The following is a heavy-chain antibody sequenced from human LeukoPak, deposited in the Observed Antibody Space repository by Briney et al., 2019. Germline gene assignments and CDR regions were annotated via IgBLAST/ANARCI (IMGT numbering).Heavy chain of an antibody. D-gene: IGHD2-2*01. Sequence: PGGSLGLPCATSVFTYNSYAMIWVRQAPAKGLECVSSISGNGGSTYYTDSVKGRFTISRDNSKNTLYLQMNSLRAEDTAAYYCAKDLRVIVVTYYMDVWGKGTTVTVSS. J-gene: IGHJ6*03. CDR1: VFTYNSYA. CDR2: ISGNGGST. CDR3: AKDLRVIVVTYYMDV. V-gene: IGHV3-23*01.